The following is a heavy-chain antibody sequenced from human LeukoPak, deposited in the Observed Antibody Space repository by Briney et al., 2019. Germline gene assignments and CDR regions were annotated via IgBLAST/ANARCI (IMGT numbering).Heavy chain of an antibody. V-gene: IGHV3-30*02. J-gene: IGHJ6*03. Sequence: GGSLRLSCAASGCTFSSYGMHWVRQAPGKGLEGVAFIRYDGSNKYYADSVKGRFTMSRDNSKNTLYLKMNSLRAEDTAVSYCAKDSKDIVVVPAAIYYYYYYTDVWGKGTTVTASS. D-gene: IGHD2-2*01. CDR3: AKDSKDIVVVPAAIYYYYYYTDV. CDR2: IRYDGSNK. CDR1: GCTFSSYG.